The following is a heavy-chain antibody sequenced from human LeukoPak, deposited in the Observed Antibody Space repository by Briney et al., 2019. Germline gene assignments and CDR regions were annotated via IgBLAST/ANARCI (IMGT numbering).Heavy chain of an antibody. CDR2: IYDDGTT. D-gene: IGHD3-22*01. V-gene: IGHV3-53*01. CDR1: GFTVSSNY. J-gene: IGHJ4*02. Sequence: PGGSLRLSCAASGFTVSSNYMTWVRQAPGKGLEWVSVIYDDGTTHNADSVKGRFTISRDISKNMLYLQMNSLRAEDTAVYYCAKYEGLDITMIVVVMPFDYWGQGTLVTVSS. CDR3: AKYEGLDITMIVVVMPFDY.